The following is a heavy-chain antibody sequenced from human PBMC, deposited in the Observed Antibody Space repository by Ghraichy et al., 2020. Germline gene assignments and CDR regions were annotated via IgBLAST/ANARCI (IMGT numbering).Heavy chain of an antibody. CDR2: ISGSGDTT. CDR3: AKDRGWFSSSWYIDY. J-gene: IGHJ4*02. Sequence: LSLTCAASGFTFSSYAMSWVRQAPGKGLEWVSAISGSGDTTYSADSVKGRFTISRDNSKNTLYLQMNSLRAEDTALYYCAKDRGWFSSSWYIDYWGQGTLVTVSS. CDR1: GFTFSSYA. V-gene: IGHV3-23*01. D-gene: IGHD6-13*01.